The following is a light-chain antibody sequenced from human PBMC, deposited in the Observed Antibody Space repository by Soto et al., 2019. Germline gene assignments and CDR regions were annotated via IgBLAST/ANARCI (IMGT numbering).Light chain of an antibody. CDR2: DVG. V-gene: IGLV2-14*01. CDR1: SSDIGGSNF. CDR3: NSYRTVSTYV. Sequence: QSALTQPASVSGSPGQSITIACTGTSSDIGGSNFVSWYQQHPGKAPKLLIYDVGNRPSGVSNRFSGSKSGNTASLTLSGLQAEDEAHYYCNSYRTVSTYVFGTGTKVTVL. J-gene: IGLJ1*01.